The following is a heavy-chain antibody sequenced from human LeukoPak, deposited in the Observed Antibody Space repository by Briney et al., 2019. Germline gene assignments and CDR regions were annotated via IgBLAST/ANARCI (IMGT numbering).Heavy chain of an antibody. J-gene: IGHJ4*02. CDR2: IKQDGSEK. CDR3: ARALGTDSGEDY. V-gene: IGHV3-7*01. CDR1: GFIISSYW. D-gene: IGHD4-17*01. Sequence: GGSLRLSCAASGFIISSYWMSWVRQAPGKGLEWVASIKQDGSEKHYGDSVEGRFTISRDNAKNSLYLQMNSLRAEDTAVYYCARALGTDSGEDYWGQGTLVTVSS.